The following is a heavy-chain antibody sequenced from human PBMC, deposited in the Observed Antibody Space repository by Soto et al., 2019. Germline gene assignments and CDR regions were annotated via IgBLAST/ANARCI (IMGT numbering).Heavy chain of an antibody. CDR1: GYTFTRNG. J-gene: IGHJ6*02. Sequence: QVHLVQSGAEVKKPGASVNVSCKTSGYTFTRNGISWVRQAPGQGLEWMGWISPNSGNTRYAQKLQDRVIMTTDTSTGTAYMELRSLRSADTAVYYCVMPRERNSWPSRAVCGLWTTVTVSS. CDR3: VMPRERNSWPSRAV. CDR2: ISPNSGNT. V-gene: IGHV1-18*01. D-gene: IGHD2-2*01.